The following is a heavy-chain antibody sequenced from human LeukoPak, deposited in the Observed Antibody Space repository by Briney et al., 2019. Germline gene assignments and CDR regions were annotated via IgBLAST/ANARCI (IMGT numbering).Heavy chain of an antibody. CDR2: IYTSGST. CDR1: GGSISSYY. V-gene: IGHV4-4*07. D-gene: IGHD6-13*01. Sequence: SETLSLTCTVSGGSISSYYWSWIRQPAGKGLEWIGRIYTSGSTNYNPSLKSRVTMSVDTSKNQFSLKLSSVTAADTAVYYCARELSSSWYPAQYNWFDPWGQGTLVIVSS. J-gene: IGHJ5*02. CDR3: ARELSSSWYPAQYNWFDP.